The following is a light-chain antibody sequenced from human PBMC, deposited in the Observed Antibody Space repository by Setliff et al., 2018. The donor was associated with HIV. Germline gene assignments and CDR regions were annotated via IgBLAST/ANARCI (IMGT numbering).Light chain of an antibody. V-gene: IGLV2-23*02. CDR1: SSDVGAYNL. CDR3: CSYAGSYV. Sequence: QSALAQPASVSGSPGQSITISCTGTSSDVGAYNLVSWYQQHPGKAPKLMIYEVSKRPSGVSNRFSGSKSGNTASLTISGLQAEDEADYHCCSYAGSYVFGTGTKVT. J-gene: IGLJ1*01. CDR2: EVS.